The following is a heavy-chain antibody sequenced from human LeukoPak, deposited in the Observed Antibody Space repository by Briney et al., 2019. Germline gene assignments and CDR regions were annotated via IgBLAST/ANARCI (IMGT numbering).Heavy chain of an antibody. Sequence: GASVKVSCKASGYTFTGYYMHWVRQAPGQGLEWMGWINPNSGGTHYAQKFQGRVTMTRDTSISTAYMELSRLRSDDTAVYYCARDRRMSRAAFDYWGQGTLVTVSS. J-gene: IGHJ4*02. V-gene: IGHV1-2*02. CDR1: GYTFTGYY. D-gene: IGHD2-15*01. CDR3: ARDRRMSRAAFDY. CDR2: INPNSGGT.